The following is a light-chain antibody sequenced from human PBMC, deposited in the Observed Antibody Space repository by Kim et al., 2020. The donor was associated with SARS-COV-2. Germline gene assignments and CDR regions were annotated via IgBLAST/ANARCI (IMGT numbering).Light chain of an antibody. CDR3: QHYDDSLFT. Sequence: SPEERATPSCRASQSVAGNSLAWYQQRPGQSPRLLIHGTSTRATGIPDRFSGSGSGTDFTLTISRLDPEDFAVYYCQHYDDSLFTFGPGTKVDIK. V-gene: IGKV3-20*01. CDR1: QSVAGNS. CDR2: GTS. J-gene: IGKJ3*01.